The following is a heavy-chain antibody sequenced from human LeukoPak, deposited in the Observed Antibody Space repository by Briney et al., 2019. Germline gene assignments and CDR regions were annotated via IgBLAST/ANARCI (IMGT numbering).Heavy chain of an antibody. Sequence: ASVKVSCKASGYRFTSYGISWVRQAPGQGLEWMGWISAYNGNTNYAQKLLGRVTMTTDTSTPTAYMELRSLRSDDTVVYYCAREVPAAIDSYNYMDVWGKGTTVTVSS. CDR3: AREVPAAIDSYNYMDV. V-gene: IGHV1-18*01. D-gene: IGHD2-2*02. CDR1: GYRFTSYG. CDR2: ISAYNGNT. J-gene: IGHJ6*03.